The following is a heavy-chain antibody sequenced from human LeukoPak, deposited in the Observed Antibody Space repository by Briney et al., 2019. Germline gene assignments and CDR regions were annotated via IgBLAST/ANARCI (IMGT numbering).Heavy chain of an antibody. D-gene: IGHD3-3*01. CDR1: GFTSSSYA. Sequence: GGSLRLSCAASGFTSSSYAMSWVRQAPGKGLEWVSAISGSGGSTYYADSVKGRFTISRDNSKNTLYLQMNSLRAEDTAVYYCAKDKRNTIFGVVFFDYWGQGTLVTVSS. J-gene: IGHJ4*02. CDR2: ISGSGGST. CDR3: AKDKRNTIFGVVFFDY. V-gene: IGHV3-23*01.